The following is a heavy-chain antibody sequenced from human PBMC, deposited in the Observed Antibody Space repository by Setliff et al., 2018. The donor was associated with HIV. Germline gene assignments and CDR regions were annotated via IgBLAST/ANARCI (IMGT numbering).Heavy chain of an antibody. V-gene: IGHV3-7*01. CDR1: GFIFSNYW. D-gene: IGHD3-22*01. Sequence: PSETLRLSCAASGFIFSNYWMIWVRQAPGKGLEWVANIKQDGSEKYYVDSVKGRFTISRDNAKNSLYLQMNSLRAEDTAVYYCARDSSAYYWGQGTLVTVSS. J-gene: IGHJ4*02. CDR2: IKQDGSEK. CDR3: ARDSSAYY.